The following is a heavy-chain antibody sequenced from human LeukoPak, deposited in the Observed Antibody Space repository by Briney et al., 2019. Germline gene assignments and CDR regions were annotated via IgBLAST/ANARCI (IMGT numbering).Heavy chain of an antibody. Sequence: SETLSLTCTVSGGSISDYYWSWIRQPAGKGLEWIGRIYTSGSTIYNPSLKSQVTMSVDTSKNQFSLKLSSVTAADTAMYYCARDRGYYDSSGYWNYYFDYWGQGSLVTVSS. CDR2: IYTSGST. CDR1: GGSISDYY. V-gene: IGHV4-4*07. CDR3: ARDRGYYDSSGYWNYYFDY. J-gene: IGHJ4*02. D-gene: IGHD3-22*01.